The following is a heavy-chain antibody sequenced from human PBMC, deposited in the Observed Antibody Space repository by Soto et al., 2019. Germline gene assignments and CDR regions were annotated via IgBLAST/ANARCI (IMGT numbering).Heavy chain of an antibody. CDR3: ARERHNVAAGYYCMDV. D-gene: IGHD2-8*01. Sequence: NPSETLSLTCTVFGGSIGNYYWTWIRQPPGKGLEWIGSIHYSGNTNHNPSLKSRLTMSVDTSKNQFSLKLTSMTAADTAVYYCARERHNVAAGYYCMDVWAKGTTVTVSS. V-gene: IGHV4-59*01. CDR1: GGSIGNYY. CDR2: IHYSGNT. J-gene: IGHJ6*03.